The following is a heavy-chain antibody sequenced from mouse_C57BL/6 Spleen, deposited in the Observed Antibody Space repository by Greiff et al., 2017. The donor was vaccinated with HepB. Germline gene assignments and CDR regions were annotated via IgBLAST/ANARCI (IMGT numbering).Heavy chain of an antibody. CDR3: ARYWDPYYFDY. V-gene: IGHV1-81*01. Sequence: VKVVESGAELARPGASVKLSCKASGYTFTSYGISWVKQRTGQGLEWIGEIYPRSGNTYYNEKFKGKATLTADKSSSTAYMELNSLTSEDSAVYFCARYWDPYYFDYWGQGTTLTVSS. CDR2: IYPRSGNT. CDR1: GYTFTSYG. D-gene: IGHD4-1*01. J-gene: IGHJ2*01.